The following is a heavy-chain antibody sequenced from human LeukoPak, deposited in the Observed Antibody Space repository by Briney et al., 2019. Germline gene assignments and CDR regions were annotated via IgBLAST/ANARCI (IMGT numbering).Heavy chain of an antibody. Sequence: GGSLGLSCAASGSTFSSYAMHWVRQAPGKGLEWVAVISYDGSNKYYADSVKGRFTISRDNSKDTLYLQMNSLRAEDTAVYYCARETTVAGPGYFDYWGQGTLVTVSS. V-gene: IGHV3-30-3*01. CDR1: GSTFSSYA. CDR2: ISYDGSNK. CDR3: ARETTVAGPGYFDY. J-gene: IGHJ4*02. D-gene: IGHD6-19*01.